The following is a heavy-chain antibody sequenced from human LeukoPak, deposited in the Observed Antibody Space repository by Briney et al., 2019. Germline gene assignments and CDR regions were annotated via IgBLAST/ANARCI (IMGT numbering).Heavy chain of an antibody. Sequence: SETLSLTCTVSGGAISSYYWSWIRQPPGKGLEWIGYIYYSGSTKHNPSLKSRVTISVDTSKSQFSLKLSSVTAADTAVYYCARSKGYNFDAFDIWGQGTMVTVSS. CDR2: IYYSGST. V-gene: IGHV4-59*01. D-gene: IGHD5-24*01. CDR1: GGAISSYY. J-gene: IGHJ3*02. CDR3: ARSKGYNFDAFDI.